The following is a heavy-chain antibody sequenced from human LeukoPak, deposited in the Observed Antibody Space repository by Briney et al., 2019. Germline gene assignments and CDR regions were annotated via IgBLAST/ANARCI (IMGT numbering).Heavy chain of an antibody. V-gene: IGHV1-3*01. D-gene: IGHD3-16*02. CDR1: GYTFTSYA. Sequence: PLASVKVSCKASGYTFTSYAMHWVRQAPGQRLEWMGWINAGNGNTKYSQKFQGRVTITRNTSISTAYMELSSLRSEDTAVYYCASRPGLRLGELLFDNWFDSWGRGTLVSVSS. J-gene: IGHJ5*01. CDR2: INAGNGNT. CDR3: ASRPGLRLGELLFDNWFDS.